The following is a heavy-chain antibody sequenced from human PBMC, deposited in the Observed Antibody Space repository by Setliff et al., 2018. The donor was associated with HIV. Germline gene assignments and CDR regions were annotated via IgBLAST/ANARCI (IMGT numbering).Heavy chain of an antibody. D-gene: IGHD5-12*01. V-gene: IGHV3-48*01. Sequence: GGSLRLSCAASGFTFNSYNMNWVRQAPGKGLEWVSSISSSSTINYADSVKGRFTISRDNAKNSLYLQMNSLRAEDTAVYYCARGIYTGYDHFDYWGQGTLVTVSS. CDR2: ISSSSTI. CDR1: GFTFNSYN. CDR3: ARGIYTGYDHFDY. J-gene: IGHJ4*02.